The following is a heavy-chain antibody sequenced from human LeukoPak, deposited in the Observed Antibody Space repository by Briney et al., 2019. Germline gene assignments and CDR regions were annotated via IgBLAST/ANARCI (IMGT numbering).Heavy chain of an antibody. CDR3: ARDRGLSSGTTWFLDY. CDR2: IRGSTFL. J-gene: IGHJ4*02. V-gene: IGHV3-21*01. CDR1: GFSFSSYS. D-gene: IGHD6-13*01. Sequence: RGSLRLSCAASGFSFSSYSMNWVRQAPEKGLEWVSSIRGSTFLHYADSVKGRFTISRDNAKKTVYLQMNSLRADDTARYYCARDRGLSSGTTWFLDYWGQGTLVAVSS.